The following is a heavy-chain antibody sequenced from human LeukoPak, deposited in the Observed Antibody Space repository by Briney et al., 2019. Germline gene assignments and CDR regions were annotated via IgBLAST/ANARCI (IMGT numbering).Heavy chain of an antibody. J-gene: IGHJ5*02. V-gene: IGHV1-18*01. Sequence: ASVKVSCKASGYTFSNYGISWVRQAPGQGLEWMGWISAYNGNTNYAQKFQGRVTMTTETSTNTAYMEPGSLRSEDTAVYYCVRTDGYEYNWFDPWGQGTLVTVSS. CDR3: VRTDGYEYNWFDP. CDR1: GYTFSNYG. D-gene: IGHD5-24*01. CDR2: ISAYNGNT.